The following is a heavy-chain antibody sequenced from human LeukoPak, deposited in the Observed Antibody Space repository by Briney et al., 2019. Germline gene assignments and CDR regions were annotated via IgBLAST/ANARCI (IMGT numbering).Heavy chain of an antibody. D-gene: IGHD6-13*01. CDR3: ARDRPHSSSRYYYYYMDV. Sequence: GGSLRLSCAASGFTFSSYWMSWVRQAPGKGLEWVANIKQDGSEKYYVDSVKGRFTISRDNAKNSLYLQMNSLRAEDTAVYYCARDRPHSSSRYYYYYMDVWGKGTTVTVSS. CDR2: IKQDGSEK. J-gene: IGHJ6*03. CDR1: GFTFSSYW. V-gene: IGHV3-7*01.